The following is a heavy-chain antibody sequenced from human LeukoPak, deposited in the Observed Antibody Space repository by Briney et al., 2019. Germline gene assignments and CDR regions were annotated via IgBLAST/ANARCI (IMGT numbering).Heavy chain of an antibody. CDR2: IRYDGSNK. J-gene: IGHJ5*02. Sequence: GGSLRLSCAASGFTFSSYGMHWVRPAPGKGLEWVAFIRYDGSNKYYADSVKGRFTISRDNSKNTLYLQMNSLRAEDTAVYYCGKTAAAGTFLDPWGQGTLVTVSS. V-gene: IGHV3-30*02. CDR1: GFTFSSYG. CDR3: GKTAAAGTFLDP. D-gene: IGHD6-13*01.